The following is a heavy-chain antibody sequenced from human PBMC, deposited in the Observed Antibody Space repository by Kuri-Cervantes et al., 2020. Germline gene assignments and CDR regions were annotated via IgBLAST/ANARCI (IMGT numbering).Heavy chain of an antibody. CDR3: ARDTYYYDRSGFFPIDY. V-gene: IGHV3-30*02. CDR1: GFTFSSYG. Sequence: GESLKISCAASGFTFSSYGMHWVRQAPGKGLEWVAFIRYDGSSMYHADSVKGRFTISRDNSKNTLYLQMNSLRAEDTAVYYCARDTYYYDRSGFFPIDYWGQGTLVTVSS. J-gene: IGHJ4*02. CDR2: IRYDGSSM. D-gene: IGHD3-22*01.